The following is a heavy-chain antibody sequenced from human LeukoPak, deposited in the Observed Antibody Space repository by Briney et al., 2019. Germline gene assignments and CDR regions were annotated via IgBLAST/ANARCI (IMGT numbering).Heavy chain of an antibody. CDR2: INHSGST. J-gene: IGHJ4*02. Sequence: SETLSLTCAVYGGSFSGYYWSWIRQPPGKGLEWIGEINHSGSTNYNPSLKSRVTISVDTSKNQFSLKLSSVTAADTAVYYCARRLFNYYGSGSYYRATFDYWGQGTLVTVSS. CDR1: GGSFSGYY. D-gene: IGHD3-10*01. V-gene: IGHV4-34*01. CDR3: ARRLFNYYGSGSYYRATFDY.